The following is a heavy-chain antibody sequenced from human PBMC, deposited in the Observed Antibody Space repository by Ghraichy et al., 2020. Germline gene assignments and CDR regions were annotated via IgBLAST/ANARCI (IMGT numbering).Heavy chain of an antibody. V-gene: IGHV3-74*01. J-gene: IGHJ6*02. D-gene: IGHD2-2*01. Sequence: GGSLRLSCAASGFTLSTYWMHWVRHVPVKGLVWVSRINSDGTTTAYADSVKGRFTISRDNAKNTLYLQMNSLRAEDTAVYFCARVGMPAANYVGGMDVWGQGTTVTVSS. CDR3: ARVGMPAANYVGGMDV. CDR2: INSDGTTT. CDR1: GFTLSTYW.